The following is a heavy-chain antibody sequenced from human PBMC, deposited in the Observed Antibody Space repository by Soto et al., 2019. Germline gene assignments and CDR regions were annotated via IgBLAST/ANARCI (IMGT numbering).Heavy chain of an antibody. CDR2: IYYSGST. D-gene: IGHD3-3*01. Sequence: SETLSLTCTFSVVSISSSSYYCGWIRQPPWKGLEWIGSIYYSGSTYYNPSLKRRVTISVDTSKNQFSLKLSSVTAADTAVYYCARSTYYDFLSGYYTEVGWFEGWGQGTLGTVSS. V-gene: IGHV4-39*01. CDR3: ARSTYYDFLSGYYTEVGWFEG. J-gene: IGHJ5*02. CDR1: VVSISSSSYY.